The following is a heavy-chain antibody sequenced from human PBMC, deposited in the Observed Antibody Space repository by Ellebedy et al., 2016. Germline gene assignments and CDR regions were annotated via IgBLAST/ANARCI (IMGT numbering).Heavy chain of an antibody. CDR1: GFTVSSNY. J-gene: IGHJ4*02. V-gene: IGHV3-66*01. D-gene: IGHD6-13*01. Sequence: GGSLRLSCAASGFTVSSNYMSWVRQAPGKGLEWVSVLYSGGSKFYADSVKGRVTISRDNSKNTLYMQMNSLRAEDTAVYYCARDKFAYSSSWYYFDYWGQGTLVTVSS. CDR2: LYSGGSK. CDR3: ARDKFAYSSSWYYFDY.